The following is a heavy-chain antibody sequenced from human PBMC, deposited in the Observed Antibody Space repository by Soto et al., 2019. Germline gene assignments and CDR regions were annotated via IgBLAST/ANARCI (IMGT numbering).Heavy chain of an antibody. CDR2: INAGNGNT. V-gene: IGHV1-3*01. D-gene: IGHD6-13*01. CDR3: ATSRIAAAGTEFDP. Sequence: ALVKVSSEASGYRFPSYAMHWVCQAPGRRLEWMGWINAGNGNTEYSQKFQGRVTITRDTSASTAYMELSSLRSEDTAVYYCATSRIAAAGTEFDPWGQGTLVTVSS. J-gene: IGHJ5*02. CDR1: GYRFPSYA.